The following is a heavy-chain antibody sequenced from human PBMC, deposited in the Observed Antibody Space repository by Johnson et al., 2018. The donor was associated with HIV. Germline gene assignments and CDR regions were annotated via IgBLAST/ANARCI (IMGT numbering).Heavy chain of an antibody. D-gene: IGHD1-26*01. V-gene: IGHV3-30*04. CDR2: ISYDGSNK. CDR3: ARREWELRYAFDI. J-gene: IGHJ3*02. Sequence: VQLVESGGGVVQPGRSLRLSCAASGFTFSSYAMHWVRQAPAKGLEWVAVISYDGSNKYYADSVKGRFTISRDNAKNSLYLQMNSLRAEDTAVYYCARREWELRYAFDIWGQGTMVAVSS. CDR1: GFTFSSYA.